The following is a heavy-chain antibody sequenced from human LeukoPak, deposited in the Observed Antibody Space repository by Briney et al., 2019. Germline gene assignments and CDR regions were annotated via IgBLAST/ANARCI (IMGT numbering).Heavy chain of an antibody. CDR1: GYTFSDYY. V-gene: IGHV1-2*02. D-gene: IGHD2-15*01. CDR3: ARALDHSGGGYLYYFDY. CDR2: INPNSGAT. J-gene: IGHJ4*02. Sequence: ASVKVSCKASGYTFSDYYLHWVRQAPGQGLEWMGWINPNSGATNYAQKFQGRVTMTGDTSISTAYMELNRLRSDDTAVYYCARALDHSGGGYLYYFDYWGQGTLVTVSS.